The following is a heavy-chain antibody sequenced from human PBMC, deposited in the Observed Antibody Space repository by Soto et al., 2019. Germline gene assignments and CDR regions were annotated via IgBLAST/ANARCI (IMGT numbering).Heavy chain of an antibody. CDR2: IYTSGST. D-gene: IGHD3-16*01. CDR3: ARDRTWGKPGTRGDDSDN. V-gene: IGHV4-4*07. J-gene: IGHJ3*02. Sequence: PETLSLTCTVSGGSISSYYWSWIRQPAGKGLEWIGRIYTSGSTNYNPSLKRRVTMSVDTSKNQSSRKLSSVTAVDTAVYYCARDRTWGKPGTRGDDSDNWGQGTMVTVSS. CDR1: GGSISSYY.